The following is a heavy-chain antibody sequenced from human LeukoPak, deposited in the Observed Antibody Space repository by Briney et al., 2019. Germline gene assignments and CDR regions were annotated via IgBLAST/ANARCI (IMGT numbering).Heavy chain of an antibody. CDR2: VNGDGSAT. CDR3: ARNHYGSVDY. D-gene: IGHD3-10*01. CDR1: GFTFSTYG. J-gene: IGHJ4*02. V-gene: IGHV3-74*01. Sequence: GGSLRLSCAASGFTFSTYGMNWVRQAPGKGLVWVSRVNGDGSATNYADSVKGRFTISRDNAKNTLYLQMNSLRPEDTAVYYCARNHYGSVDYWGQGTLVTVSS.